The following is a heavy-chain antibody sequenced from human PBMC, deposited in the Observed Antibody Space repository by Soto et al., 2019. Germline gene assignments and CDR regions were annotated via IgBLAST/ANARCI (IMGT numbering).Heavy chain of an antibody. J-gene: IGHJ4*02. Sequence: EVKMLESGGGLVQPGGSLRLSCAASGFTRSSYGMSWVRQAPGKGLEWVSAISGSGGSTYYADSMKGRFTNSRDNSKNTLYLQMNSLRAEDSAVYYCGKGAYYQGSGSYFPFDYWGQGTLVTVSS. V-gene: IGHV3-23*01. CDR3: GKGAYYQGSGSYFPFDY. CDR2: ISGSGGST. CDR1: GFTRSSYG. D-gene: IGHD3-10*01.